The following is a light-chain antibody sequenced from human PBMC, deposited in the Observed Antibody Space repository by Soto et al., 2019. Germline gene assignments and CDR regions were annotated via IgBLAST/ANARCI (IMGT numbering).Light chain of an antibody. CDR1: QSVSATY. J-gene: IGKJ2*01. CDR2: GAS. Sequence: EIVLTQSPGTLSLSPGERATLSCRASQSVSATYLAWYQQKPGQAPRLLIYGASNRATGIPDRFTGSVSGTDFTLTISRLEPEDFAVYFCQQYVSSPMYTFGQGTKLEIK. CDR3: QQYVSSPMYT. V-gene: IGKV3-20*01.